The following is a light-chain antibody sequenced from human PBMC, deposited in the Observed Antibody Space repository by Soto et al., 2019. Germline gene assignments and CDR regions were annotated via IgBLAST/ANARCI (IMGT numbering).Light chain of an antibody. Sequence: QMSKSASAVSASIGDRLTIPCRASQSINNWLAWYQKKPGRAPKLLIYKASVLETVAPSRFSGTGSGTEFTLTINGLQPDDSATYYCQQYSSYSPITFGQGTRLEIK. V-gene: IGKV1-5*03. CDR2: KAS. CDR1: QSINNW. J-gene: IGKJ5*01. CDR3: QQYSSYSPIT.